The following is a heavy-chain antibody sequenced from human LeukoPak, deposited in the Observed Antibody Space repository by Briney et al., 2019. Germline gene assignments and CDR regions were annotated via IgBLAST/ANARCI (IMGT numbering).Heavy chain of an antibody. D-gene: IGHD2-15*01. J-gene: IGHJ6*02. CDR1: GFTFSKFW. V-gene: IGHV3-30*03. Sequence: GGSLRLSCAASGFTFSKFWMSWVRQAPGKGLEWVAVISYDGSNKYYADSVKGRFTISRDNSKNTMYMQMNILRAEDTAVYHCARAYCSGGSCYSGYYFYGMDVWGQGTTVTVSS. CDR2: ISYDGSNK. CDR3: ARAYCSGGSCYSGYYFYGMDV.